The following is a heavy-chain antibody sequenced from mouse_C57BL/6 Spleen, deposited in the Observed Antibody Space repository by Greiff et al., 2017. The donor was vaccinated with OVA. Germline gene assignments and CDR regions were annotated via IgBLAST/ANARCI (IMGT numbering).Heavy chain of an antibody. D-gene: IGHD4-1*01. CDR3: ARHEATNSFFAY. J-gene: IGHJ3*01. CDR2: FYPGSGSI. Sequence: QVQLQQSGAELVKPGASVKLSCKASGYTFNEYSIHWVKQRPGQGLEWIGWFYPGSGSIKYNEKFKDKATLTADKSSSTVYMELSRLTSEDSAVYFCARHEATNSFFAYWGQGTLVTVSA. V-gene: IGHV1-62-2*01. CDR1: GYTFNEYS.